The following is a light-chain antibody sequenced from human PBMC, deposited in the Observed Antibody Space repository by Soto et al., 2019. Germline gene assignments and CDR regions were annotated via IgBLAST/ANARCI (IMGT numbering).Light chain of an antibody. J-gene: IGKJ2*01. CDR1: QSLIHSDGNTY. V-gene: IGKV2-30*02. CDR2: QVS. Sequence: DVVMTQSPLSLPVTVGQPASISCRSSQSLIHSDGNTYLNWFLQRPGQCPRRLIYQVSKRDSGVTDRFSGSGSGTDFTLKISRVEAEDVGVYYCMQGTPWPPYTFGQGTKLEIK. CDR3: MQGTPWPPYT.